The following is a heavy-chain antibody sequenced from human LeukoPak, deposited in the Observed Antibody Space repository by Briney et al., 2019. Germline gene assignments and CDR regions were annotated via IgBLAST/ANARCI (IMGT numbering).Heavy chain of an antibody. J-gene: IGHJ4*02. D-gene: IGHD6-25*01. V-gene: IGHV5-51*01. CDR2: IYPGDSDT. Sequence: GESLQISCQGSGSRFISYWIGWVRQLPGKGLEGMGIIYPGDSDTRYSPSFQGQVTISVDKSLSTAYLQWSSLKASDTAMYYCARHEGRQIESPSDYWGQGTLVTVSS. CDR1: GSRFISYW. CDR3: ARHEGRQIESPSDY.